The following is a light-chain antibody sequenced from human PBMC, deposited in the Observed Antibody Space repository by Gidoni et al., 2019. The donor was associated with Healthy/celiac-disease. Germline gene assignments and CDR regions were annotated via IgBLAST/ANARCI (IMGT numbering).Light chain of an antibody. CDR1: QSVFYSSNNKNY. V-gene: IGKV4-1*01. J-gene: IGKJ4*01. CDR3: QQYYSTPLT. CDR2: WAS. Sequence: DIVMTQSPDSLAVSLGERATINCKSSQSVFYSSNNKNYLAWYQQKPGQPPKLLIYWASTRESGVPDRFSGSGSGTDFTLPISSLQAEDVAVYSCQQYYSTPLTFGGGTKVEIK.